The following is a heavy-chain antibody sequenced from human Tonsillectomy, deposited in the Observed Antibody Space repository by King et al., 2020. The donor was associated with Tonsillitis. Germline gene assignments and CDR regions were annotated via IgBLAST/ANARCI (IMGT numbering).Heavy chain of an antibody. J-gene: IGHJ4*02. Sequence: VQLVESGGGLVQPGGSLRLSCAASGFTFSSYWMSWVRQAPGKGLEWVANIKQDGSEKYYVDSVKGRFTISRDNAKNSLYLQMNSLRAEDTAVYYCATSDYDFWSGYYTGDYWGQGTLVTVSS. CDR2: IKQDGSEK. CDR1: GFTFSSYW. CDR3: ATSDYDFWSGYYTGDY. V-gene: IGHV3-7*02. D-gene: IGHD3-3*01.